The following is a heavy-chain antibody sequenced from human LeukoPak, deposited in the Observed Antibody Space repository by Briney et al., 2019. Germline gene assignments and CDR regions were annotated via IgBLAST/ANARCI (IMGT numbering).Heavy chain of an antibody. CDR3: ARKLGYCSGGSCYSGHFDY. CDR2: IYYSGST. D-gene: IGHD2-15*01. CDR1: GGSISSGGYS. J-gene: IGHJ4*02. Sequence: SETLSLTCAVSGGSISSGGYSWSWIRQPPGEGLEWIGYIYYSGSTYYNPSLKSRVTISVDTSKNQFSLKLSSVTAADTAVYYCARKLGYCSGGSCYSGHFDYWGQGTLVTVSS. V-gene: IGHV4-30-4*07.